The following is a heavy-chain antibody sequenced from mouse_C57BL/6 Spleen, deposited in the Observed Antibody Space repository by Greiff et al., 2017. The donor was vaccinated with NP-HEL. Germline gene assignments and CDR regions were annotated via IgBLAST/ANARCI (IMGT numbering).Heavy chain of an antibody. D-gene: IGHD2-4*01. CDR2: INYDGSST. J-gene: IGHJ1*03. CDR3: ARADYENFDV. V-gene: IGHV5-16*01. Sequence: EVQLQESEGGLVQPGSSMKLSCTASGFTFSDYYMAWVRQVPEKGLEWVANINYDGSSTYYLDSLKSRFIISRDNAKNILYLQMSSLKSEDTATYYCARADYENFDVWGTGTTVTVSS. CDR1: GFTFSDYY.